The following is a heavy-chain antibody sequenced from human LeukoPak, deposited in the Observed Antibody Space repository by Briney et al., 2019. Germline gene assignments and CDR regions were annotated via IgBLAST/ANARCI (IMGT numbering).Heavy chain of an antibody. J-gene: IGHJ3*02. V-gene: IGHV1-2*02. CDR3: ARDLRTTWSGYVAPDAFDI. D-gene: IGHD3-3*01. CDR1: GYTFTGYY. CDR2: INPNSGGT. Sequence: GGSLRLSCTASGYTFTGYYMHWVRQAPGQGLEWMGWINPNSGGTNYAQKFQGRVTMTRDTSISTAYMELSRLRSDDTAVYYCARDLRTTWSGYVAPDAFDIWGQGTMVTVSS.